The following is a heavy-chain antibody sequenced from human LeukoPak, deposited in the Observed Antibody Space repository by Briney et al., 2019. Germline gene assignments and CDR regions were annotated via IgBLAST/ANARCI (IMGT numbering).Heavy chain of an antibody. J-gene: IGHJ4*02. CDR3: AKMYSTSPGSFDY. Sequence: GESLKIFFKGSGYRFTAYWIGWVRQMPGRGLEWMGIIYPGASDTRYSPSFKGQVTISADKPISTAYLQWSSLRASDTAMYYCAKMYSTSPGSFDYWGQGTLVTVSS. CDR1: GYRFTAYW. V-gene: IGHV5-51*04. D-gene: IGHD2-8*01. CDR2: IYPGASDT.